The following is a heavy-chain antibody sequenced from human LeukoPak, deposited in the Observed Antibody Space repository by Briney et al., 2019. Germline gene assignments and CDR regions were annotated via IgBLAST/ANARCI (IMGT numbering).Heavy chain of an antibody. Sequence: GGSLRLSCAASGFTFSTYVVSWVRQAPGKGLEWVSAISGSGGSTYYADSVKGRFTVSRDNSKNTLYPQMNSLRAEDTAVYYCAKGRLATVTTWDYFDYWGQGTLVTVSS. V-gene: IGHV3-23*01. CDR1: GFTFSTYV. CDR2: ISGSGGST. J-gene: IGHJ4*02. CDR3: AKGRLATVTTWDYFDY. D-gene: IGHD4-17*01.